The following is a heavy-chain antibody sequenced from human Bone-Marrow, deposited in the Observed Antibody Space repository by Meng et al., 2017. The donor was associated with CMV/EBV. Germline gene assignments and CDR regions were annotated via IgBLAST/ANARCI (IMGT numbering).Heavy chain of an antibody. V-gene: IGHV3-30*19. D-gene: IGHD2-21*01. CDR2: IWYDGSNK. J-gene: IGHJ3*02. CDR1: GFTFSSYG. CDR3: ARPYSPTRGAFDI. Sequence: GGSLRLSCAASGFTFSSYGMHWVRQAPGKGLEWVAVIWYDGSNKYYADSVKGRFTISRDNSKNTLYLQMNSLRAEDTAVYYCARPYSPTRGAFDIWGQGTMVTVSS.